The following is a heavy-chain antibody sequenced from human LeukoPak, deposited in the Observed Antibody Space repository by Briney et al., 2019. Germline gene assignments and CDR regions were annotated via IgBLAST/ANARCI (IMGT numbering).Heavy chain of an antibody. D-gene: IGHD3-9*01. CDR2: INAGNGNT. V-gene: IGHV1-3*01. CDR3: ARDLRYFDWLYCLDP. Sequence: ASVKVSCKASGYTFTSYAMHWVRQAPGQRLEWMGWINAGNGNTKYSQKFQGRVTITRDTSASTAYMELSSLRSEDTAAYYCARDLRYFDWLYCLDPWGQGTLVTVSS. CDR1: GYTFTSYA. J-gene: IGHJ5*02.